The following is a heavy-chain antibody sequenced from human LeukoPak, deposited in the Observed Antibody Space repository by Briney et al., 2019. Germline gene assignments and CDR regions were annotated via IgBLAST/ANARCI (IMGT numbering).Heavy chain of an antibody. J-gene: IGHJ6*02. CDR2: VHLDGRT. CDR1: GGSVTSTNW. CDR3: ARNWNDVDYYYYYGMDV. V-gene: IGHV4-4*02. D-gene: IGHD1-1*01. Sequence: SETLSLTCDVSGGSVTSTNWWTWVRQPPGKGLEWIGEVHLDGRTNYNPSLKSRLIMSVDLPENHISLKLTSVTAADTAVYYCARNWNDVDYYYYYGMDVWGQGTTVTVSS.